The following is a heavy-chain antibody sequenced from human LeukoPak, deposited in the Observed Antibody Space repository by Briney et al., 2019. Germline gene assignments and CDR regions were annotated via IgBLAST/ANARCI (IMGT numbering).Heavy chain of an antibody. Sequence: SETLPLTCTVSGGSISSYYWSWIRQPPGKGLEWIGYIYTSGSTNYNPSLKSRVTISVDTSKNQFSLKLSSVTAADTAVYYCAGTLNYYDSSGYYPFDYWGQGTLVTVSS. D-gene: IGHD3-22*01. CDR2: IYTSGST. J-gene: IGHJ4*02. V-gene: IGHV4-4*09. CDR3: AGTLNYYDSSGYYPFDY. CDR1: GGSISSYY.